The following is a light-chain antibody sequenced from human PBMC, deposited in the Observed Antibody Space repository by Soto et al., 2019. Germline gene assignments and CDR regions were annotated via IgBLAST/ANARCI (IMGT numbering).Light chain of an antibody. CDR3: QQYSSSVFT. CDR2: DSS. Sequence: EIVLTQSPGTLSLSPGERATLFCRASQSVSSSQLARYQQKPGQAPRLLIYDSSRRATGIPDRFSGSGSGTDFTLTITRLAPEDFAVYFCQQYSSSVFTFGPGTKVEIK. CDR1: QSVSSSQ. J-gene: IGKJ3*01. V-gene: IGKV3-20*01.